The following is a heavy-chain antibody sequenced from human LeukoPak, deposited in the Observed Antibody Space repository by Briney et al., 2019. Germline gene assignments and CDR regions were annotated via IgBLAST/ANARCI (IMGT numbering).Heavy chain of an antibody. CDR1: EFTFDTYA. V-gene: IGHV3-23*01. D-gene: IGHD3-16*01. Sequence: GGSLRLSWVGAEFTFDTYAIACVRQRPGEGPEWVAMISSSGDATDYAESVKDRLSISRDNAKKTLYLQITRPRADDTAISYCAKDPRAMGRYFFDDWGQGSLVTVSS. J-gene: IGHJ4*01. CDR2: ISSSGDAT. CDR3: AKDPRAMGRYFFDD.